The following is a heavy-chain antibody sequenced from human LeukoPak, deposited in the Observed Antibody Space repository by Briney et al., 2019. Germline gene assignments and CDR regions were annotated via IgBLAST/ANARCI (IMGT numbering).Heavy chain of an antibody. V-gene: IGHV3-74*01. J-gene: IGHJ5*02. CDR2: IKSDGST. CDR3: ARAVTYFYGSVTYDWFDP. D-gene: IGHD3-10*01. Sequence: GGSLGLSCAASGFTFSSYWMHWVRQIPGKGLVWVSRIKSDGSTIYADSVKGRFTISRDNAKNTVYLQMNSLRAEDTAMYYCARAVTYFYGSVTYDWFDPWGQGTLVTVSS. CDR1: GFTFSSYW.